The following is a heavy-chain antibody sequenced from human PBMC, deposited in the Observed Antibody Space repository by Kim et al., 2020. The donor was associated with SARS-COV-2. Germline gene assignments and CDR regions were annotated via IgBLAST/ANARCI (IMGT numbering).Heavy chain of an antibody. Sequence: SETLSLTCAVYGGSFSGYYWSWIRQPPGKGLEWIGEINHSGSTNYNPSLKSRVTISVDTSKNQFSLKLSSVTAADTAVYYCAGAYCSSTSCSGSTVIVPNPPFDYWGQGTLVTVSS. CDR2: INHSGST. V-gene: IGHV4-34*01. J-gene: IGHJ4*02. CDR1: GGSFSGYY. CDR3: AGAYCSSTSCSGSTVIVPNPPFDY. D-gene: IGHD2-2*01.